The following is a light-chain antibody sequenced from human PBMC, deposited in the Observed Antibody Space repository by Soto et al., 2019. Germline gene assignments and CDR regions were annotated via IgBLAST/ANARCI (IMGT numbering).Light chain of an antibody. V-gene: IGKV3-11*01. CDR1: QSVSSY. Sequence: EIVLTQSPATLSLSPGERATLSCRASQSVSSYLAWYQQKPGQAPRLLIYDASSRPTDIPARFSGSGSGTDFTLTISSLEPEDFALYYCQQRSNWPITFGQATKVDI. CDR2: DAS. CDR3: QQRSNWPIT. J-gene: IGKJ1*01.